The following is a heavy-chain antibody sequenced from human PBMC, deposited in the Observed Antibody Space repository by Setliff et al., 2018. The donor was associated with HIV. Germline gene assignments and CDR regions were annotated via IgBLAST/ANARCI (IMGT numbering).Heavy chain of an antibody. CDR1: GGSISSHY. Sequence: SETLSLTCTVSGGSISSHYWSWIRQPPGKGLEWIGYIYYSGSTNYNPSLKSRVTISVDTSKNQFSLRLSSVTAADTAVYYCARGERGWGFPYYYYYMDVWGKGTTVTVSS. D-gene: IGHD1-26*01. CDR3: ARGERGWGFPYYYYYMDV. CDR2: IYYSGST. J-gene: IGHJ6*03. V-gene: IGHV4-59*11.